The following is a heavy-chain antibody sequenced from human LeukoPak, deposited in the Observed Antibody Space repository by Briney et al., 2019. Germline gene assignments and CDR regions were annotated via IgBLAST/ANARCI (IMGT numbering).Heavy chain of an antibody. Sequence: SVKVSCKASGGTFSSYAISWVRQAPGQGLEWMGGIIPIFGTANYAQKFQGRVTITADESTSTAYMELSSLRSEDTAVYYCARARVADYYYYYMDVWGKGTTVTISS. D-gene: IGHD4-23*01. CDR2: IIPIFGTA. J-gene: IGHJ6*03. CDR1: GGTFSSYA. V-gene: IGHV1-69*13. CDR3: ARARVADYYYYYMDV.